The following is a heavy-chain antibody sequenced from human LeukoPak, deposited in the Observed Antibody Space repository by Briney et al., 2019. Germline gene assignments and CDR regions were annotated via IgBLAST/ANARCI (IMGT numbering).Heavy chain of an antibody. V-gene: IGHV1-18*01. J-gene: IGHJ4*02. D-gene: IGHD3-22*01. Sequence: ASVKVTCKASGYTFTSYGISWVRQAPGQGLEWMGWISAYNGNTNYAQKLQGRVTMTTDTSTSTAYMELSSLRSEDTAVYYCAVSPYYYDSSGYYSFDYWGQGTLVTVSS. CDR2: ISAYNGNT. CDR3: AVSPYYYDSSGYYSFDY. CDR1: GYTFTSYG.